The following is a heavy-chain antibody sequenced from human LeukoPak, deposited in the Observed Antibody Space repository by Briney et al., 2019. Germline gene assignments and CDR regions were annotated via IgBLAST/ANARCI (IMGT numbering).Heavy chain of an antibody. J-gene: IGHJ4*02. Sequence: SETLSLTCAVSGGTFSGYYWSWIRQPPGKGLEWIGEINHSGSTNYNPSLKSRVTISVDTSKNKYSLKLSSVTAADKATYYCARATAITIFGVVIIRGQFDYWGQGTLVTVSS. D-gene: IGHD3-3*01. V-gene: IGHV4-34*01. CDR1: GGTFSGYY. CDR2: INHSGST. CDR3: ARATAITIFGVVIIRGQFDY.